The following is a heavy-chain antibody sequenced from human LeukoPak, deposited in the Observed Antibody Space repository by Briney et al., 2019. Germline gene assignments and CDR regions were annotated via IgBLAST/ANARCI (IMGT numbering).Heavy chain of an antibody. CDR3: ARGRGTSGSNRDFYYYYYMDV. J-gene: IGHJ6*03. V-gene: IGHV1-3*01. CDR2: MNAGNGNT. D-gene: IGHD2-15*01. Sequence: ASVKVSCKASGYIFTDYAIHWLRQAPGQRPEWMGWMNAGNGNTKYSQKFQGRITLIRDTSAATHYMELSSLRHDDLAVYYCARGRGTSGSNRDFYYYYYMDVWGKGTTVTVSS. CDR1: GYIFTDYA.